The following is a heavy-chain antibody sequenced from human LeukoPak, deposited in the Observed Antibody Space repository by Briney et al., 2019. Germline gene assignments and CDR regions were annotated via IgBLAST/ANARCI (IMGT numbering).Heavy chain of an antibody. D-gene: IGHD5-24*01. CDR2: ISYDGSNK. V-gene: IGHV3-30*04. J-gene: IGHJ4*02. CDR3: ARGLDGFNYFDY. CDR1: GFTFSSYT. Sequence: PGGSLRLSCAASGFTFSSYTIHWVRQAPGKGLEWVAVISYDGSNKYYTDSVKGRFTISRDNSKSTLYLQMNSLRTEDTAVYYCARGLDGFNYFDYWGQGTLVTVSS.